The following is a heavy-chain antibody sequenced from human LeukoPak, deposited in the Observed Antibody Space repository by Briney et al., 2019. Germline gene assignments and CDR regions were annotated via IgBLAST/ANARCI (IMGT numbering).Heavy chain of an antibody. CDR2: INHSGTT. CDR3: ARFPWSGDSCYSGIRAFDI. J-gene: IGHJ3*02. CDR1: GGSLSGYY. V-gene: IGHV4-34*01. Sequence: KPSETLSLTCAVYGGSLSGYYWNSIRQSPGKGLGWIGEINHSGTTNYNPSLKSRATISVDTSKNQFSLRLTSVTAADTAVYYCARFPWSGDSCYSGIRAFDIWGQGTMVIVSS. D-gene: IGHD2-15*01.